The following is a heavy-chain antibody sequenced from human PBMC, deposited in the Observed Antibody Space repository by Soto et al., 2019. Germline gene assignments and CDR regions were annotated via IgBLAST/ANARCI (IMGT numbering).Heavy chain of an antibody. J-gene: IGHJ4*02. CDR3: AKNWNYFLVYYFDY. CDR2: ISGSGGST. D-gene: IGHD1-7*01. CDR1: GFTFSSYA. V-gene: IGHV3-23*01. Sequence: LRLSCAASGFTFSSYAMSWVRQAPGKGLEWVSAISGSGGSTYYADSVKGRFTISRDNSKNTLYLQMNSLRAEDTAVYYCAKNWNYFLVYYFDYWGQGTLVTVSS.